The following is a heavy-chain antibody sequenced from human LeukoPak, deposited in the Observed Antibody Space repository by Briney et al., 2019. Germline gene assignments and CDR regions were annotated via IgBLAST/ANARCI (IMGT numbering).Heavy chain of an antibody. D-gene: IGHD5-18*01. Sequence: GRSLRLSCAASGFTFDDYAMHWVRQAPGKGLEWVSGISWNSGSIGYADSVKGRFTISRDNAKNSLYLQMNSLRAEDTALYYCARGGYSYGPFPADYWGQGTLVTVSS. CDR2: ISWNSGSI. V-gene: IGHV3-9*01. CDR3: ARGGYSYGPFPADY. J-gene: IGHJ4*02. CDR1: GFTFDDYA.